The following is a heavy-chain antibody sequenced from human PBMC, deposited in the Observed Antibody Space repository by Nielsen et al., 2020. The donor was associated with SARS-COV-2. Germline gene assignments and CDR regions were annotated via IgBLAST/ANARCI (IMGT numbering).Heavy chain of an antibody. CDR3: ARTTRGYSYGSFDY. Sequence: SETLSLTCAVYGGSFSGYYWSWIRQPPGKGLEWIGEINHSGSTNYNPSLKSRVTISVDTSKNQLSLKLGSVTAADTAVYYCARTTRGYSYGSFDYWGQGTLVTVSS. D-gene: IGHD5-18*01. CDR1: GGSFSGYY. V-gene: IGHV4-34*01. J-gene: IGHJ4*02. CDR2: INHSGST.